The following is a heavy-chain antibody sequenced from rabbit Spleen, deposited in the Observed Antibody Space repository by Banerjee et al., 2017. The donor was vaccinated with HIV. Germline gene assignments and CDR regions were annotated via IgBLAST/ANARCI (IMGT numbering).Heavy chain of an antibody. J-gene: IGHJ4*01. CDR1: GFDFSRGYD. CDR3: ARVSETSGWGEDL. Sequence: QQLVESGGGLVKPGASLTLTCKASGFDFSRGYDMCWVRQAPGKGLEWIGCIYAGSSGTTYYASWAKGRLTISKTSSTTVTLQMTSLTGADTATYFCARVSETSGWGEDLWGPGTLVTVS. D-gene: IGHD4-1*01. CDR2: IYAGSSGTT. V-gene: IGHV1S40*01.